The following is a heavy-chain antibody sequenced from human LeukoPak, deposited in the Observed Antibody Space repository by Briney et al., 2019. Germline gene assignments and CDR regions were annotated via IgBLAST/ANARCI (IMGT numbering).Heavy chain of an antibody. J-gene: IGHJ3*02. Sequence: GASVKVSCKASGYTFTDYYIYWVRQAPGQGLEWVGWINPNSGGTNYAQKFQGRVTMTRDTSVSTAYMDLSRPRSDDTAIYYCARRTNRHDAFDIWGQGTMVTVSS. V-gene: IGHV1-2*02. D-gene: IGHD1-14*01. CDR1: GYTFTDYY. CDR3: ARRTNRHDAFDI. CDR2: INPNSGGT.